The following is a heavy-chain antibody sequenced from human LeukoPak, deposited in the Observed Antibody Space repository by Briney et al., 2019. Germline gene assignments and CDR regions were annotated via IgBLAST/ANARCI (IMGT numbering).Heavy chain of an antibody. CDR3: ARGGDYRFDY. J-gene: IGHJ4*02. V-gene: IGHV4-4*02. Sequence: SETLSLACAVSGGSVSSSNWWSWVRQPPGKGLEWIGEIYHSGSTNYNPSLKSRVTLSVDKSKNQLSLRLTSVTAADTAVYYCARGGDYRFDYWGQGTLVTVSS. CDR2: IYHSGST. D-gene: IGHD4-17*01. CDR1: GGSVSSSNW.